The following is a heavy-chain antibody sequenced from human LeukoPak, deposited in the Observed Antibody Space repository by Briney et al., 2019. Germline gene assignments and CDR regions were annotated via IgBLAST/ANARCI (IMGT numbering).Heavy chain of an antibody. CDR3: ARGRRRYYYYYYMDV. Sequence: ASVKVSCKASGYTFTSYDINWVRQATGQGLERMGWMNPNSGNTGYAQKFQGRVTITRNTSISTAYMELSSLRSEDTAVYYCARGRRRYYYYYYMDVWGKGTTVTISS. CDR2: MNPNSGNT. J-gene: IGHJ6*03. V-gene: IGHV1-8*03. CDR1: GYTFTSYD.